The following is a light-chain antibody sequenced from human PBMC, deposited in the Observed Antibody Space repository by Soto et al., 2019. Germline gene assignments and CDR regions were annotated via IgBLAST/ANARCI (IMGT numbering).Light chain of an antibody. CDR3: HQYDNSPYT. J-gene: IGKJ2*01. Sequence: EIVLTQSPGTLSLSPGERATLSCRASQGISASYLAWYQRKPGQAHRLLIYATSTRATGIPERFSGSGSGTDFTLTISGLEPEDFAVYYCHQYDNSPYTFGQGTKVDIK. CDR2: ATS. V-gene: IGKV3-20*01. CDR1: QGISASY.